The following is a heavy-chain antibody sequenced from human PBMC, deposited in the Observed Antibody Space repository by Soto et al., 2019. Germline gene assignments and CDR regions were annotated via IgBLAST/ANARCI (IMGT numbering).Heavy chain of an antibody. V-gene: IGHV4-31*02. J-gene: IGHJ5*02. Sequence: QVQLQESGPGLVKPSQTLSLTCSVSDGSISTTSYYWNWVRQHPGKGLEWIGYIYYSGSTYYNPSLKSRVTISVYTSKNQLSLKLSSVTAADTAVYYCARDGSGNYYERGWFDPWGQGTLVTVSS. CDR2: IYYSGST. CDR1: DGSISTTSYY. CDR3: ARDGSGNYYERGWFDP. D-gene: IGHD3-10*01.